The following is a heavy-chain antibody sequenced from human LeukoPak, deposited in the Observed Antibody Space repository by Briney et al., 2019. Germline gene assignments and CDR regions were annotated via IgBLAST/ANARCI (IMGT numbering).Heavy chain of an antibody. CDR3: ARDHLPLYYDFWSGYSDAFDI. J-gene: IGHJ3*02. Sequence: ASVKVSCKASGYTFSGYYIFWVRRAPGQGLEWMGWINPNSGGTNYAQEFQGRVTMTRDTSISTAYMELSRLRSDDTAVYYCARDHLPLYYDFWSGYSDAFDIWGQGTMVTVSS. CDR1: GYTFSGYY. D-gene: IGHD3-3*01. V-gene: IGHV1-2*02. CDR2: INPNSGGT.